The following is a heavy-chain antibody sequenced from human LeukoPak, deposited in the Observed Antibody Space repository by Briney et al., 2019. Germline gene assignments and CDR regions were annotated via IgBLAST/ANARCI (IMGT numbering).Heavy chain of an antibody. Sequence: PSETLSLTCGVSGGSISSDNWWNWVRQSPGKGLEWIGEIYPSGSINYNPSFKSRVTISIDKSKNQFSLELTSVTAAVTAVYFCARVVVRVRGVIFRWLDPWGQGTLVTVSS. V-gene: IGHV4-4*02. D-gene: IGHD3-10*01. CDR3: ARVVVRVRGVIFRWLDP. CDR2: IYPSGSI. J-gene: IGHJ5*02. CDR1: GGSISSDNW.